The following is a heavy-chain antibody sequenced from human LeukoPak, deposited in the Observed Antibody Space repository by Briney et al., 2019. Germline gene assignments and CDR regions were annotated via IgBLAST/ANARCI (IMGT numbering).Heavy chain of an antibody. CDR2: ITGSGGST. V-gene: IGHV3-23*01. CDR3: VKLGISDGIDY. D-gene: IGHD3-16*01. CDR1: GFTFSSHA. J-gene: IGHJ4*02. Sequence: GGSLRLSCTASGFTFSSHAMTWVRQAPGKGLEWGSSITGSGGSTFYAASVKGRFTISRDNSKNTLYLQMNNLRAEDTAVYYCVKLGISDGIDYWGQGALVTVSS.